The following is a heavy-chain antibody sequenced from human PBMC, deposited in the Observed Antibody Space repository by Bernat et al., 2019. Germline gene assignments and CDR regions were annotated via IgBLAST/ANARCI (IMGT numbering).Heavy chain of an antibody. CDR2: ISGSGGST. V-gene: IGHV3-23*04. J-gene: IGHJ4*02. CDR1: GFTFSSYA. Sequence: EVQLVESGGDLVQPGGSLRLSCAASGFTFSSYAMSWVRQAPGKGLEWVSSISGSGGSTYYADSVKGRFTISRDNAQNTLYLQMNSLRAEDTAVYYCASLYCTSATCSDYWGQGTLVTVSS. D-gene: IGHD2-2*01. CDR3: ASLYCTSATCSDY.